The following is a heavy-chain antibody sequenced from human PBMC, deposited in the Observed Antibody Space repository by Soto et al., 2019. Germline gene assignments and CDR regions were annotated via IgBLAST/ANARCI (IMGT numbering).Heavy chain of an antibody. J-gene: IGHJ5*02. V-gene: IGHV4-30-2*01. Sequence: QLKLQESGSGLVKPSQTLSLTCAVSGGSISSGGYSWSWIRQPPGKGLEWIGYIYHSGSNYYDPSLKSRVTTSVDRSKNQFSLKLGYVTAADTAVYYGARLPDRWGQGTLVTVSS. D-gene: IGHD2-2*01. CDR1: GGSISSGGYS. CDR3: ARLPDR. CDR2: IYHSGSN.